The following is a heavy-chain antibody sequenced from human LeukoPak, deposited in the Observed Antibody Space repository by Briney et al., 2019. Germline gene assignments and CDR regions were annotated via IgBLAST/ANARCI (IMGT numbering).Heavy chain of an antibody. CDR1: GPTVTSNH. J-gene: IGHJ4*02. CDR2: IKSDGTT. V-gene: IGHV3-53*01. Sequence: PGGSLRLSCAASGPTVTSNHMSWVRQAPGKGLEWVSLIKSDGTTEYADSVKGRFTISRDNSKNTLFLQMNSLRVEDTAVYYCARLRRGYWGRGTPVTVSS. CDR3: ARLRRGY.